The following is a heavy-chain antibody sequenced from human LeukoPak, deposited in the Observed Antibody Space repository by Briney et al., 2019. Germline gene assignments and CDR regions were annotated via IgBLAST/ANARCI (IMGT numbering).Heavy chain of an antibody. CDR2: ISIDGSIT. Sequence: PGGSLRLSCAASGFTFSSYWMHWVRQAPGKGLVWVSRISIDGSITTYADSVKGRFTISRDNAKNSLFLQMNSLGAEDTAVYYCARDRGGRGLDYWGQGTLVTVSS. D-gene: IGHD4-23*01. CDR1: GFTFSSYW. J-gene: IGHJ4*02. V-gene: IGHV3-74*01. CDR3: ARDRGGRGLDY.